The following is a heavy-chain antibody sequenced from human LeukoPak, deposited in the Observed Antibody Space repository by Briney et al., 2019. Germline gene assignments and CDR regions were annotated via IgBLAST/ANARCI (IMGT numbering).Heavy chain of an antibody. V-gene: IGHV3-30*03. D-gene: IGHD2-15*01. Sequence: PGGSLRLSCAASGFTFSSYGMHWVRQAPGKGLEWVAVISYDGSNKYYADSVKGRFTISRDNSKNTLYLQMNSLRAEDTAVYYCARDPDCGGGSCYSFDYWGQGTLVTVSS. J-gene: IGHJ4*02. CDR2: ISYDGSNK. CDR3: ARDPDCGGGSCYSFDY. CDR1: GFTFSSYG.